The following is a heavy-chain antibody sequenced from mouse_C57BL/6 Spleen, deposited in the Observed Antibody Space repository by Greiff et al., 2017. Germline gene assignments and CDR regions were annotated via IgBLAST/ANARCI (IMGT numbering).Heavy chain of an antibody. J-gene: IGHJ3*01. CDR1: GYSITSGYY. V-gene: IGHV3-6*01. CDR2: ISYDGSN. CDR3: ARADDYGAWFAY. D-gene: IGHD2-4*01. Sequence: ESGPGLVKPSQSLSLTCSVTGYSITSGYYWNWIRQFPGNKLEWMGYISYDGSNNYNPSLKNRISITRDTSKNQFFLKLNSVTTEDTATYYCARADDYGAWFAYWGQGTLVTVSA.